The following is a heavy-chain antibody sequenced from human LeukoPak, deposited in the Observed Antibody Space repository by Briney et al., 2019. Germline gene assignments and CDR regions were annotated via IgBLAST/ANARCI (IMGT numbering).Heavy chain of an antibody. J-gene: IGHJ3*01. CDR3: ASWHDDAFDV. V-gene: IGHV3-66*01. Sequence: GGSLRLSCAASGFTVSSNYMSWVRQAPGKGLEWVSVIYSGGSTYYADSVKGRFTISSDNSKNTLYLQMNSLRAEDTAVYYFASWHDDAFDVWGQGTMVTVSS. CDR2: IYSGGST. CDR1: GFTVSSNY.